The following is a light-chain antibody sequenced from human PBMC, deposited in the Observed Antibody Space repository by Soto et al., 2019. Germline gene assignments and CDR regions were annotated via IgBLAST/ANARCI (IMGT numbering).Light chain of an antibody. CDR2: DVN. J-gene: IGLJ1*01. Sequence: QSASVSGSFGQSITISCSGPNTDLGVYGYVSWYQHHPGKAPKLLIYDVNNRPSGISDRFSGSQSGDTASLTISGLQAEDEADYFCFSKISGFVYGFGTGTKLTVL. CDR3: FSKISGFVYG. CDR1: NTDLGVYGY. V-gene: IGLV2-14*01.